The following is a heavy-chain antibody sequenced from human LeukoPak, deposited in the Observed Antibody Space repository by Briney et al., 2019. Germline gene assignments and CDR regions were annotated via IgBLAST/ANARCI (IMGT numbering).Heavy chain of an antibody. CDR1: GGSIGSSYYY. J-gene: IGHJ4*02. Sequence: SETVSLTCTVSGGSIGSSYYYWGWIRQPPGRGLEWIGSIYYSGSTYYNPSLKSRVTISEDTSKNQFSLKLNSVTAADTAVYYCARHRIAARGSFDYWGQGTLVTVSS. D-gene: IGHD6-6*01. V-gene: IGHV4-39*01. CDR3: ARHRIAARGSFDY. CDR2: IYYSGST.